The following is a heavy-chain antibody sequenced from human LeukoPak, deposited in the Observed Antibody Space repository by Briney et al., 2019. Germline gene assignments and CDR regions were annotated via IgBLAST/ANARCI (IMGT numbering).Heavy chain of an antibody. Sequence: SETLSLTCAVYGGSFSGYYWSWIRQPPGKGLEWIGEINHSGSTNYNPSLKSRVTISVDTSKNQFSLKLSSVTAADTAVYYCARAWGYYYGSGSYNDYYYGMDVWGQGTTVTVSS. D-gene: IGHD3-10*01. V-gene: IGHV4-34*01. CDR3: ARAWGYYYGSGSYNDYYYGMDV. CDR1: GGSFSGYY. J-gene: IGHJ6*02. CDR2: INHSGST.